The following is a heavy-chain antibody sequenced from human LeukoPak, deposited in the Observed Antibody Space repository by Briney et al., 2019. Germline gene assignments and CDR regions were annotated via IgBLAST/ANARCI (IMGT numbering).Heavy chain of an antibody. CDR2: ISAYNGNT. D-gene: IGHD6-13*01. V-gene: IGHV1-18*04. CDR3: ARVYGSSWYSEYDNWFDP. J-gene: IGHJ5*02. Sequence: ASVKVSCKASGYTFTSYGISWVRQAPGQGLEWMGWISAYNGNTNYAQKLQGRVTMTTDTSTSTAYMELRSLRSDDTAVYHCARVYGSSWYSEYDNWFDPWGQGTLVTVSS. CDR1: GYTFTSYG.